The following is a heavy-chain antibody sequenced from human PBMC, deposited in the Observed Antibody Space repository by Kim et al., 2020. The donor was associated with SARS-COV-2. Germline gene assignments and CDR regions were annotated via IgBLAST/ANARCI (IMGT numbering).Heavy chain of an antibody. J-gene: IGHJ4*02. Sequence: KFQGRVTITRDTSASTAYMELSSLRSEDTAVYYCASGSMVRGVITPTDYWGQGTLVTVSS. CDR3: ASGSMVRGVITPTDY. D-gene: IGHD3-10*01. V-gene: IGHV1-3*01.